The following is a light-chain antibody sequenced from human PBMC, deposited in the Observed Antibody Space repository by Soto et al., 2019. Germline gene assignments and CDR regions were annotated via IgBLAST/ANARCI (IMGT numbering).Light chain of an antibody. CDR3: QVWDSTTVV. CDR2: RDS. V-gene: IGLV3-9*01. CDR1: NIGAKI. Sequence: SYELTQPLSVSVALGQTARITCGGNNIGAKIVHWYQQKPGQAPVVVMYRDSTRPSGIPERVSGSNSGNTATLTISRAQAGDEADYYCQVWDSTTVVFGGGTKLTV. J-gene: IGLJ2*01.